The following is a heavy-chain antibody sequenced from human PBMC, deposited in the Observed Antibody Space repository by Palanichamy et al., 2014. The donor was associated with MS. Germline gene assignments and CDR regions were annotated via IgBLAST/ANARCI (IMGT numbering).Heavy chain of an antibody. J-gene: IGHJ4*02. CDR3: FTDLPKRDCGGDCYSDY. D-gene: IGHD2-21*02. Sequence: EVQLVESGGGLVKPGGSLRLSCAASGFTFSNAWMNWVRQAPGKGLEWVGRIKSKADGETTDYVAPVKGRFTISRDDSKNTLYLQMNSLKMEDTAVYYCFTDLPKRDCGGDCYSDYWGQGTLVTVSS. V-gene: IGHV3-15*07. CDR1: GFTFSNAW. CDR2: IKSKADGETT.